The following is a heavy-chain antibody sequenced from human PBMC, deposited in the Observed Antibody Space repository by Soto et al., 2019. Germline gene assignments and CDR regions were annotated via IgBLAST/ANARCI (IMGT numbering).Heavy chain of an antibody. Sequence: PGGSLRLSCAASGFTFSSYDMHWVRQATGKGLEWVSAIGTAGDTYYPGSVKGRFTISRENAKNSLYLQMNSLRAGDTAVYYCARAGMVRGGYYYYGMDVWGQGTTVTGS. D-gene: IGHD3-10*01. CDR1: GFTFSSYD. V-gene: IGHV3-13*01. J-gene: IGHJ6*02. CDR2: IGTAGDT. CDR3: ARAGMVRGGYYYYGMDV.